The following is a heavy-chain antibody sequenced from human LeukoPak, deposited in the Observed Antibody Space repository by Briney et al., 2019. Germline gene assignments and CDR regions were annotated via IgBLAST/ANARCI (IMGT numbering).Heavy chain of an antibody. D-gene: IGHD2-2*02. CDR3: ARYDCSSTSCYKGYYYYYMDV. V-gene: IGHV4-34*01. J-gene: IGHJ6*03. Sequence: SETLSLTCAVYGGSFSGYYWSWIRQPPGKGLEWIGEINHSGSINYNPSLKSRVTISVDTSKNQFSLKLSSVTAADTAVYYCARYDCSSTSCYKGYYYYYMDVWGKGTTVTVSS. CDR2: INHSGSI. CDR1: GGSFSGYY.